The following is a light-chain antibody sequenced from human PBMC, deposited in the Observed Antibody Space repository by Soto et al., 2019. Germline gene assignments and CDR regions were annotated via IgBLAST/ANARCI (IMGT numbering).Light chain of an antibody. CDR1: PSISNY. CDR2: DAS. CDR3: QQSYSPPHT. J-gene: IGKJ1*01. Sequence: DIQLAQSPSSLSPSTASRAAFTGDRVTITCRASPSISNYLAWYQQKPGKAPDLLIYDASSLQSGVPSRFSGCGSGTDCSLTISSLQPEDVATYYCQQSYSPPHTFGQGTKVDIK. V-gene: IGKV1-39*01.